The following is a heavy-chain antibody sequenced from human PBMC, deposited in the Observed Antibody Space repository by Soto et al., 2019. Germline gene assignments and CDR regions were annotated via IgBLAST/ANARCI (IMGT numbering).Heavy chain of an antibody. V-gene: IGHV4-34*01. J-gene: IGHJ5*02. CDR1: GGSFSGYY. Sequence: PSETLSLTCAVYGGSFSGYYWSWIRQPPGKGLEWIGEINHSGSTNYNPSLKSRVTISVDTSNNQFSLRLSSVTAADTAVYYCARAPRIADRPKSRNWFDPWGQGTLFTVSS. D-gene: IGHD6-6*01. CDR2: INHSGST. CDR3: ARAPRIADRPKSRNWFDP.